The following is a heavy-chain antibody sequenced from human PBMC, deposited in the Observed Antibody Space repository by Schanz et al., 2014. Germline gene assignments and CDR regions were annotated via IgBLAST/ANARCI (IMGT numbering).Heavy chain of an antibody. Sequence: QVQLVQSGGGVVQPGGSLRLSCAASGFTFTSYSMHWVRQAPGRGLEWVAFIRYDGSSKYYADSVRGRFTISRDDSKNTLYLQMNSLRPEETAVYYCAKEDRNHNSDYVYWGQGTLVTVSS. CDR2: IRYDGSSK. D-gene: IGHD3-22*01. V-gene: IGHV3-30*02. CDR3: AKEDRNHNSDYVY. J-gene: IGHJ4*02. CDR1: GFTFTSYS.